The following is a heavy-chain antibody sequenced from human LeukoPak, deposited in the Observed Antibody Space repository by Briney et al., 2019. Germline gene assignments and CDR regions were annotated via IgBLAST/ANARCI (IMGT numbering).Heavy chain of an antibody. CDR3: TTIAGRHLWFGEYYFDY. V-gene: IGHV3-15*01. CDR1: GFTFSNAW. Sequence: GGSLRLSCAASGFTFSNAWMSWVRQAPGKGLEWVGRIKSKTDGGTTDYAAPVKGRFTISRDDSKNTLYLQMNSLKTEDTAVYYCTTIAGRHLWFGEYYFDYWGQGTLVTVSS. D-gene: IGHD3-10*01. J-gene: IGHJ4*02. CDR2: IKSKTDGGTT.